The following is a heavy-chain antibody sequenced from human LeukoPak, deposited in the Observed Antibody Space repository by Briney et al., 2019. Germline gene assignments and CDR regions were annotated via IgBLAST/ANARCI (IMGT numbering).Heavy chain of an antibody. J-gene: IGHJ4*02. Sequence: ASVKVSCKASGYTFTSYGISWVRQAPGQGLEWMEWISAYNGNTNYAQKLQGRVTMTTDTSTSTAYMELRSLRSDDTAVYYCARVKYSSSWYVPFDYWGQGTLVTVSS. CDR2: ISAYNGNT. V-gene: IGHV1-18*01. CDR1: GYTFTSYG. D-gene: IGHD6-13*01. CDR3: ARVKYSSSWYVPFDY.